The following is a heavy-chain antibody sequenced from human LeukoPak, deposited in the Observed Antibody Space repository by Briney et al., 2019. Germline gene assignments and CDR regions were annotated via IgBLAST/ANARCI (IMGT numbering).Heavy chain of an antibody. CDR1: GFTFSGYW. Sequence: PGGSLRPSCAASGFTFSGYWMSWVRQAPGKGLEWVANIRQDGSDKYYVDSVKGRFTISRDNAKNSLYLQMNTLRAEDTAVYYCARKGMADYWGQGTLVTVSS. D-gene: IGHD5-24*01. CDR3: ARKGMADY. V-gene: IGHV3-7*04. J-gene: IGHJ4*02. CDR2: IRQDGSDK.